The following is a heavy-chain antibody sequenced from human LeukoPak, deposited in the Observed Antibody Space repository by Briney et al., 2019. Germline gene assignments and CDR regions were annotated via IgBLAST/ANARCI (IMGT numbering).Heavy chain of an antibody. J-gene: IGHJ1*01. V-gene: IGHV3-53*01. D-gene: IGHD2-2*01. Sequence: GGSLRLSCAASGFTVSSNYMSWVRQAPGKGLEWVSVIYSGGSTYYADSVKGRFTISRDNSKNTLYLQMNSLRAEDTAVYYCAKDLNVCSSTSCPPLPEYFQHWGQGTLVTVSS. CDR1: GFTVSSNY. CDR3: AKDLNVCSSTSCPPLPEYFQH. CDR2: IYSGGST.